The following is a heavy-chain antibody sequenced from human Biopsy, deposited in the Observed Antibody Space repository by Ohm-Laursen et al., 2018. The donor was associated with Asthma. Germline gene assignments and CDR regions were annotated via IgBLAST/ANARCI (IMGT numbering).Heavy chain of an antibody. CDR1: GFTFSSYG. CDR2: ISPGAGST. J-gene: IGHJ6*02. Sequence: GSLRLSCAASGFTFSSYGMNWVRQAPGKGLQWVSSISPGAGSTYYADSVRGRFTISRDNSNTVFLQMNSLRAEDTAVYYCARISICRTTTCYSYFSYSMDVWGQGTAVTVSS. V-gene: IGHV3-23*01. D-gene: IGHD2-2*01. CDR3: ARISICRTTTCYSYFSYSMDV.